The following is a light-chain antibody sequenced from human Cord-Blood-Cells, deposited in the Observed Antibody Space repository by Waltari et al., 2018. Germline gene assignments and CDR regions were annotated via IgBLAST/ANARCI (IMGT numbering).Light chain of an antibody. J-gene: IGLJ1*01. Sequence: QPPLTQPCSLSVSPAHPFTTACAGTSPDVRVFNYVSCSQQHPGKAPKHMIYYVSKRPSGVPDRFSGSKSGHTASLTISALQAEDEADYYCCSYAGSYVFGTGTKVTVL. V-gene: IGLV2-11*01. CDR3: CSYAGSYV. CDR2: YVS. CDR1: SPDVRVFNY.